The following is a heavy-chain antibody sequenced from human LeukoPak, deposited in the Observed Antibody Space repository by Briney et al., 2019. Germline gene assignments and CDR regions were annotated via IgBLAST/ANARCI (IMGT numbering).Heavy chain of an antibody. V-gene: IGHV3-30*18. J-gene: IGHJ4*02. D-gene: IGHD3-10*01. CDR1: GFTFSSYG. CDR2: ISYDGSNK. Sequence: PGGSLRLSCAASGFTFSSYGMHWVRQAPGKGLEWVAVISYDGSNKYYADSVKGRFTISRDNSKNTLYLQMNSLRAEDTAVYYCAKAWRDYGSGSQPHYWGQGTLVTVSS. CDR3: AKAWRDYGSGSQPHY.